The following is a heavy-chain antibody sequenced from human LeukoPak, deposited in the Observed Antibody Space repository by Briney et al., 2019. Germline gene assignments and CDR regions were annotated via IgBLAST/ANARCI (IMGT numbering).Heavy chain of an antibody. CDR2: IYYSGST. D-gene: IGHD5-24*01. V-gene: IGHV4-59*12. CDR1: GGSISSYY. J-gene: IGHJ4*02. Sequence: PSETLSLTCTVSGGSISSYYWSWIRQPPGKGLEWIGYIYYSGSTYYNPSLKSRVTISVDTSKNQFSLKLSSVTAADTAVYYCARVVLSRGFDYWGQGTLVTVSS. CDR3: ARVVLSRGFDY.